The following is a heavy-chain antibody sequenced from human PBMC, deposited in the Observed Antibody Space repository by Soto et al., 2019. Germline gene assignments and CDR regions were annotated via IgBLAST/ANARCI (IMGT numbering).Heavy chain of an antibody. Sequence: EVQLLESGGGLVQPGGSLRLSCAATGFTFSSYAMTWVRQAPGKGLEWVSTLSGRGDTTYYAYSVKGRFTISRDNSKDTLYLKVNSLRAEDTAVYYCANDRYPRGAFGAWGQGTSVTVSS. CDR2: LSGRGDTT. V-gene: IGHV3-23*01. CDR3: ANDRYPRGAFGA. J-gene: IGHJ3*01. D-gene: IGHD1-20*01. CDR1: GFTFSSYA.